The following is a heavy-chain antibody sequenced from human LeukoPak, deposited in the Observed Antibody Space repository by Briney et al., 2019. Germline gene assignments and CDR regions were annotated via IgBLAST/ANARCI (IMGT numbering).Heavy chain of an antibody. D-gene: IGHD1-14*01. CDR3: AKGPGTGKERATFDY. Sequence: GGSLRLSCAASGFTFSSYGMHWVRQAPGKGLEWVAVISYDGSNKYYADSVKGRFTVSRDNSKNTLYLQMNSLRAEDTAVYYCAKGPGTGKERATFDYWGQGTLVTVSS. CDR2: ISYDGSNK. J-gene: IGHJ4*02. V-gene: IGHV3-30*18. CDR1: GFTFSSYG.